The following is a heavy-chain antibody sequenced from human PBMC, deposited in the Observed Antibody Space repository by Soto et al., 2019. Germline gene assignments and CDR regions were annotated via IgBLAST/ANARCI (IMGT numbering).Heavy chain of an antibody. V-gene: IGHV5-51*01. CDR3: ARQPWYDLLTGYNYYGMDV. J-gene: IGHJ6*02. CDR2: IYPGDSDT. D-gene: IGHD3-9*01. CDR1: GYSFTSYW. Sequence: GEALKISCKGSGYSFTSYWIGWVRQMPGKGLEWMGIIYPGDSDTRYSPSFQGQVTISADKSISTAYLQWSSLKASDTAMYYCARQPWYDLLTGYNYYGMDVWGQGTTVTVSS.